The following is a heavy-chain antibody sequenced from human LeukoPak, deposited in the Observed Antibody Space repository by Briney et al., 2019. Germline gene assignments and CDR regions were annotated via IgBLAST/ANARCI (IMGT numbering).Heavy chain of an antibody. V-gene: IGHV3-23*01. CDR2: ISGSGGST. Sequence: GGSLRLSCAASGFTFSSYAMSWVRQAPGKGLEWVSAISGSGGSTYYADSVKGRFTISRDNSKNTLYLQMSSLRAEDTAVYYCAKGIWLDYYYYGMDVWGQGTTVTVSS. J-gene: IGHJ6*02. CDR1: GFTFSSYA. D-gene: IGHD6-19*01. CDR3: AKGIWLDYYYYGMDV.